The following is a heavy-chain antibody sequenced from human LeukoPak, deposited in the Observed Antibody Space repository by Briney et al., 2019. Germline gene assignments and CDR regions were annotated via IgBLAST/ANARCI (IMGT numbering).Heavy chain of an antibody. CDR2: ISGSGGST. Sequence: PGRSLRLSCAASGFTFSSYAMSWVRQAPGKGLEWVSAISGSGGSTYYADSVKGRFTISRDNSKNTLYLQMNSLRAADTAVYYCAKVETAAAATLRGFDYWGQGTLVTVSS. CDR3: AKVETAAAATLRGFDY. V-gene: IGHV3-23*01. J-gene: IGHJ4*02. CDR1: GFTFSSYA. D-gene: IGHD6-13*01.